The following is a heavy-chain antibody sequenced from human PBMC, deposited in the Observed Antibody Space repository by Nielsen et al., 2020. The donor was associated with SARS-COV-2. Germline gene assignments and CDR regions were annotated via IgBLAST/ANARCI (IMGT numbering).Heavy chain of an antibody. CDR2: ISYDGSNK. V-gene: IGHV3-30*03. CDR1: GFTFSSYG. CDR3: ARGDCSSTSCYQYYYYGMDV. Sequence: GESLKISCAASGFTFSSYGMHWVRQAPGKGLEWVAVISYDGSNKYYADSVKGRFTISRDNSKNTLYLQMNSLRDEDTAVYYCARGDCSSTSCYQYYYYGMDVWGQGTTVTVSS. D-gene: IGHD2-2*01. J-gene: IGHJ6*02.